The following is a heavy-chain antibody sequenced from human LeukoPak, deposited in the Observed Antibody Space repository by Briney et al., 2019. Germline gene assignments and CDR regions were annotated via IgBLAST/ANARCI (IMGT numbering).Heavy chain of an antibody. CDR1: GYTFTSYY. D-gene: IGHD6-19*01. V-gene: IGHV1-46*01. CDR2: INPSGGST. J-gene: IGHJ3*02. CDR3: ARDCLVGSGWQGAFDI. Sequence: ASVKVSCKASGYTFTSYYMHWVPHAPRQGLEWMGIINPSGGSTSYAQKFQGRVTMTRDTSTSTVYMELSSLRSEDTAVYYCARDCLVGSGWQGAFDIWGQGTMVTVSS.